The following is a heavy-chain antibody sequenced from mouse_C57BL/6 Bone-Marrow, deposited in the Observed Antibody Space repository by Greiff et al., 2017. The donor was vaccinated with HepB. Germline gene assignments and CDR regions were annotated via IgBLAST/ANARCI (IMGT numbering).Heavy chain of an antibody. CDR3: ARHGWSYAMDY. D-gene: IGHD2-3*01. CDR1: GFTFSDYY. V-gene: IGHV5-12*01. CDR2: ISNGGGST. Sequence: EVKLEESGGGLVQPGGSLKLSCAASGFTFSDYYMYWVRQTPEKRLEWVAYISNGGGSTYYPDTVKGRFTISRDNAKNTLYLQMSRLKSEDTAMYYCARHGWSYAMDYWGQGTSVTVSS. J-gene: IGHJ4*01.